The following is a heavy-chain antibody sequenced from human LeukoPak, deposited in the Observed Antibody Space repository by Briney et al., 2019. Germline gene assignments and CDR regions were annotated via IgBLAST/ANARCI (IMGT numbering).Heavy chain of an antibody. Sequence: PGGSLRLSCVASGFALSNKYMGWVRQAPGKGLEWVSLLYCGGSTYYADSVKDRFTISRDISKNTLYLQMNTLRVEDTAVYYCASETGHYFDYWGQGTLVTVSS. V-gene: IGHV3-66*01. J-gene: IGHJ4*02. CDR3: ASETGHYFDY. CDR2: LYCGGST. D-gene: IGHD3-10*01. CDR1: GFALSNKY.